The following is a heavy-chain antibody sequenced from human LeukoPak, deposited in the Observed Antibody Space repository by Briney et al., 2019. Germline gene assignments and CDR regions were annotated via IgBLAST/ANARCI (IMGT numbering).Heavy chain of an antibody. J-gene: IGHJ6*03. D-gene: IGHD6-6*01. CDR2: IYYSGST. Sequence: PSETLSLTCTVSGGYISSSSYYWGWIRQPPGKGLEWIGSIYYSGSTYYNPSLKSRVTISVDTSKNQFSLKLSSVTAADTAVYYCAREGAARLHYYYYYYMDVWGKGTTVTVSS. V-gene: IGHV4-39*07. CDR3: AREGAARLHYYYYYYMDV. CDR1: GGYISSSSYY.